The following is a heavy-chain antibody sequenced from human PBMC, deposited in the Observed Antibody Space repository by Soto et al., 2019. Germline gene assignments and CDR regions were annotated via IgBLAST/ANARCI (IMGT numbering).Heavy chain of an antibody. J-gene: IGHJ2*01. Sequence: GGSLRLSCAASGFTFDDYAMHWVRQAPGKGLEWVSGISWNSGSIGYADSVKGRFTISRDNAKNSLYLQMNSLRAEDTALYYCAKVYHGDYSWYFDLWGRGTLVTVSS. D-gene: IGHD4-17*01. CDR3: AKVYHGDYSWYFDL. CDR1: GFTFDDYA. CDR2: ISWNSGSI. V-gene: IGHV3-9*01.